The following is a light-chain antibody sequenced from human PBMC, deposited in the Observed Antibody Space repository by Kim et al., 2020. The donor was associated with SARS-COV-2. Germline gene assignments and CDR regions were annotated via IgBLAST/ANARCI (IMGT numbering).Light chain of an antibody. Sequence: DIQMTQSPSSLSAPVGDRVTITCRASQSISRYLNWYQQKPGKAPKLLIYAASSLQSGVPSRFSGSGSGTDFTLTISSLQPEDFATYYCQQSYSMYTFGQGTKLEI. CDR1: QSISRY. V-gene: IGKV1-39*01. CDR3: QQSYSMYT. J-gene: IGKJ2*01. CDR2: AAS.